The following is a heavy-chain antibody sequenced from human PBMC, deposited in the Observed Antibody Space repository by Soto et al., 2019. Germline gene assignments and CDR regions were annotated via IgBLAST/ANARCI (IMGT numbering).Heavy chain of an antibody. CDR1: GDSVSSNSAA. Sequence: SPILSLPCAFSGDSVSSNSAAWNWIRHSPSRGLEWLGRTYYRSKWYNDYAVSVKSRLTINPDTSKNQFSLQLISVTPEDTAVYYCARGSKQLVATGFDPWGQGTLVTVSS. CDR2: TYYRSKWYN. J-gene: IGHJ5*02. CDR3: ARGSKQLVATGFDP. V-gene: IGHV6-1*01. D-gene: IGHD6-6*01.